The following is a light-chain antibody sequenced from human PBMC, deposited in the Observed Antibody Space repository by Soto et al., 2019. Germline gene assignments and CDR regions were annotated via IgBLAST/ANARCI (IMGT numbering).Light chain of an antibody. CDR1: QTISRNF. CDR2: GAS. J-gene: IGKJ5*01. V-gene: IGKV3-20*01. CDR3: QQSYSTPLT. Sequence: IALTQSPGTLSLSPGERATLSCRASQTISRNFLAWYQQKPGQAPRLLIYGASKRATGIPDRFSGSGSGAEFTLTISRLEPEDFATYYCQQSYSTPLTFGQGTRLEIK.